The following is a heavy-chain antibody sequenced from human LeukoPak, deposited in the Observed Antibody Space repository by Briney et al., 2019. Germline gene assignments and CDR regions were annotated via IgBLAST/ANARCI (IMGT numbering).Heavy chain of an antibody. D-gene: IGHD3-10*01. CDR1: GGSISSYY. CDR2: IYYSGST. Sequence: SETLSLTCTVSGGSISSYYWSWIRQPPGKGLEWIGYIYYSGSTYYNPSLKSRVTISVDTSKNQFSLKLSSVTAADTAVYYCARVYYGSGSYPSDYWGQGTLVTVSS. J-gene: IGHJ4*02. V-gene: IGHV4-59*12. CDR3: ARVYYGSGSYPSDY.